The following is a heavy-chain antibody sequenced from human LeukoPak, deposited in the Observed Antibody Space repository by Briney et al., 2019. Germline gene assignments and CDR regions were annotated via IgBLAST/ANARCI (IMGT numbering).Heavy chain of an antibody. CDR1: GYTFTSHG. J-gene: IGHJ6*02. Sequence: SVKVSCKASGYTFTSHGISWVRQAPGQGLEWMGGIIPIFGTANYAQKFQGRVTITADESTSTAYMELSSLRSEDTAVYYCARAFRGPYYYYGMDVWGQGTTVTVSS. CDR2: IIPIFGTA. V-gene: IGHV1-69*13. CDR3: ARAFRGPYYYYGMDV. D-gene: IGHD2-15*01.